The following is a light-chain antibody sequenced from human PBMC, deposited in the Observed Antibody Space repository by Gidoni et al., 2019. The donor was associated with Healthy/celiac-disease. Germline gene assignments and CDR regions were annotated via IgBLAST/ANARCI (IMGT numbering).Light chain of an antibody. CDR2: LGS. CDR3: MQALQTPPT. Sequence: DIVKTQSPLSLPVTPGEPASISCRSSQSLLHSNGYNYLDWYLQKPGQSPQLLIYLGSNRASGVPDRFSGSGSGTDFTLNISRVEAEDVGVYYCMQALQTPPTFGQXTKLEIK. CDR1: QSLLHSNGYNY. J-gene: IGKJ2*01. V-gene: IGKV2-28*01.